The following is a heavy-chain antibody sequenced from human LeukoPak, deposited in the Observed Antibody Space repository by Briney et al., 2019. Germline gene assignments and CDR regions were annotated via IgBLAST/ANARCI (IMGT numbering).Heavy chain of an antibody. Sequence: GGSLRLSCAAPGFTFSSYWMSWVRQAPGKGLEWVANIKEDGSETYYVDSVKGRFTISRDNAKNSLYLQMSGLRVEDTAVYYCARVDGSSSCPDYWGQGTLVTASS. CDR3: ARVDGSSSCPDY. V-gene: IGHV3-7*01. CDR2: IKEDGSET. J-gene: IGHJ4*02. CDR1: GFTFSSYW. D-gene: IGHD6-13*01.